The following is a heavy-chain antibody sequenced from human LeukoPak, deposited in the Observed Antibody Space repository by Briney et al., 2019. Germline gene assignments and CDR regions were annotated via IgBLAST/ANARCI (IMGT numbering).Heavy chain of an antibody. CDR2: INHSGST. J-gene: IGHJ4*02. D-gene: IGHD2-2*01. Sequence: SETLSLTCAVYGGSFSGYYWSWIRQPPGKGLEWIGEINHSGSTNYNPSLKSRVTISVDTSKNQFSLKLSSVTAADTAVYYCARGSPDCSSTSCFPHYFDYWGQGTLVTVSS. CDR3: ARGSPDCSSTSCFPHYFDY. V-gene: IGHV4-34*01. CDR1: GGSFSGYY.